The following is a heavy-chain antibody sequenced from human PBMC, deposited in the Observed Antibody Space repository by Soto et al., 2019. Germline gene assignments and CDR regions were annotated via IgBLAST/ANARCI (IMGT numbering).Heavy chain of an antibody. CDR1: GGSFSGYY. V-gene: IGHV4-34*01. Sequence: SETLSLTCAVYGGSFSGYYWSWIRQPPGKGLEWIGEINHSGSTNYNPSLKSRVTISVDTSKNQFSLKLSSVTAADTAVYYCARGRSLWFGEPHKTVYYYGMDVWGQGTTVTVSS. CDR3: ARGRSLWFGEPHKTVYYYGMDV. CDR2: INHSGST. J-gene: IGHJ6*02. D-gene: IGHD3-10*01.